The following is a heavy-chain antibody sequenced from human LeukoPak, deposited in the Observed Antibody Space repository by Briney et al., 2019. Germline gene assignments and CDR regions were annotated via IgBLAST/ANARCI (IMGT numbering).Heavy chain of an antibody. CDR3: AKEEEAGSSCWNGVLVPKYYYYYGMDV. Sequence: GGSLRLSCGASGFTFSSYAMSWVRQAPGKELEWVSAITGSGGSSYYADSVKGRFTISRDNSKNTLYLQMNSLRAEDTAVYYCAKEEEAGSSCWNGVLVPKYYYYYGMDVWGQGTTVTVSS. CDR1: GFTFSSYA. J-gene: IGHJ6*02. V-gene: IGHV3-23*01. D-gene: IGHD6-13*01. CDR2: ITGSGGSS.